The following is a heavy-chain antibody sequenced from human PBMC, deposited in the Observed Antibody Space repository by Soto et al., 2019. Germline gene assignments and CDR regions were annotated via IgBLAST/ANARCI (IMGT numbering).Heavy chain of an antibody. CDR3: ARGIAVLIYYYGMDV. J-gene: IGHJ6*02. D-gene: IGHD6-19*01. Sequence: GGSLRLCCAASGFTFSSYAMHWVRQAPGKGLGWVAVISYDGSNKYYADSVKGRFTISRDNSKNTLYLQMNSLRAEDTAVYYCARGIAVLIYYYGMDVWGQGTTVTVSS. V-gene: IGHV3-30-3*01. CDR2: ISYDGSNK. CDR1: GFTFSSYA.